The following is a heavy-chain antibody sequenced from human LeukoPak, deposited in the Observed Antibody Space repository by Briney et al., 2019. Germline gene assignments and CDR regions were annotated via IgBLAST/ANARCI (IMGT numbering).Heavy chain of an antibody. CDR2: IYPGDSDT. Sequence: GESLKISCKGSGYNFTNFWIAWVRQMPGKGLEWMGIIYPGDSDTRYSPSFQGQVTFSADKSISTAYLQWSSPKASDTAMYYCARAFSYYDTSGYCDYWGQGTLVTVSS. CDR3: ARAFSYYDTSGYCDY. D-gene: IGHD3-22*01. J-gene: IGHJ4*02. V-gene: IGHV5-51*01. CDR1: GYNFTNFW.